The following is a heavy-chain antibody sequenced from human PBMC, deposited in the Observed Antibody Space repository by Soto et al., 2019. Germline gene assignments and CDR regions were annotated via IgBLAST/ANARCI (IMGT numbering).Heavy chain of an antibody. V-gene: IGHV4-4*02. CDR3: AKNGWYSADI. CDR1: GASVSSDNW. J-gene: IGHJ3*02. CDR2: IFHSETT. D-gene: IGHD6-19*01. Sequence: QMRLQESGPGLVKPSGTLSLACAVSGASVSSDNWWSWVRQPPGKGLEWIGEIFHSETTNYNPSLKSRATISVDKSKNQFSLTLTSVTAVDTAVYYCAKNGWYSADIWGQGTMVTVSS.